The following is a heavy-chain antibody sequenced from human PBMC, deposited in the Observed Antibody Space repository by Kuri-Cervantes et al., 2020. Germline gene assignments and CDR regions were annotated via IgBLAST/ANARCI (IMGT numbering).Heavy chain of an antibody. CDR3: ARSDYGDSIDY. J-gene: IGHJ4*02. CDR2: IIPIFGTA. CDR1: GGTFSSYA. V-gene: IGHV1-69*13. D-gene: IGHD4-17*01. Sequence: SVKDSCKASGGTFSSYAISWVRQAPGQGLEGMGGIIPIFGTANYAQKFQGRVTITADESTSTAYMELSSLRSEDTAVYYCARSDYGDSIDYWGQGTLVTVSS.